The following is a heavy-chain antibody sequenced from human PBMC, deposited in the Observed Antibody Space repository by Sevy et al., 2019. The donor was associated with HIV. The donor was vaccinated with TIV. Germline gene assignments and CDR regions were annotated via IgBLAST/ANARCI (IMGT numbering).Heavy chain of an antibody. Sequence: GGSLRLSCAISGFTVNDKYIIWVRQAPGKGLEWVSVIFSSGSTYYADSAKGRFTISRDNSKNTVDLQMNSVRAEDTAVYYCVCLCWSYRSGWSYFDYWGQGTLVTVSS. CDR3: VCLCWSYRSGWSYFDY. CDR1: GFTVNDKY. V-gene: IGHV3-66*02. D-gene: IGHD6-19*01. J-gene: IGHJ4*02. CDR2: IFSSGST.